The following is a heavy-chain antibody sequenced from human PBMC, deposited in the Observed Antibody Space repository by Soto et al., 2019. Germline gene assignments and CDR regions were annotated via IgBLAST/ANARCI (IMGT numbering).Heavy chain of an antibody. CDR1: SASISRGGFH. CDR2: LYSGST. Sequence: QLQLQESGPGLVKPSETLSLTCAVSSASISRGGFHWGWIRQPPGQGLEWIGSLYSGSTYYNPSLKSRVTRSADTSKNEFSLRLTSVTAADTAVYYCARRGSWHTFDYWGQGTLVTVSS. D-gene: IGHD3-10*01. V-gene: IGHV4-39*01. J-gene: IGHJ4*02. CDR3: ARRGSWHTFDY.